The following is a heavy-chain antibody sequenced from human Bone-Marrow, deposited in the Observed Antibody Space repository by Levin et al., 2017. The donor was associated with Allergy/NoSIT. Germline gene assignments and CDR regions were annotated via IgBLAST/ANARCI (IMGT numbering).Heavy chain of an antibody. CDR3: ARACSSTSCRDDAFDI. Sequence: SETLSLTCTVSGGSISSGGYYWSWIRQHPGKGLEWIGYIYYSGSTYYNPSLKSRVTISVDTSKNQFSLKLSSVTAADTAVYYCARACSSTSCRDDAFDIWGQGTMVTVSS. CDR1: GGSISSGGYY. J-gene: IGHJ3*02. D-gene: IGHD2-2*01. V-gene: IGHV4-31*03. CDR2: IYYSGST.